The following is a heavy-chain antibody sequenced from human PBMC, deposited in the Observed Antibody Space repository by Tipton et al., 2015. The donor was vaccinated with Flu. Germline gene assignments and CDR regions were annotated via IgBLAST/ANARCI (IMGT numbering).Heavy chain of an antibody. CDR1: AVSISSYY. J-gene: IGHJ4*02. CDR2: IYYSGST. V-gene: IGHV4-59*01. D-gene: IGHD2-21*02. CDR3: AKYPQSSYGGDSGYFDY. Sequence: TLSLTCTVSAVSISSYYWTWIRQPPGKGLEWIGYIYYSGSTNYNPSLKSRVTISIDTSKNQFSLKLSSVTAADTAVYYCAKYPQSSYGGDSGYFDYWGQGTLVTVSS.